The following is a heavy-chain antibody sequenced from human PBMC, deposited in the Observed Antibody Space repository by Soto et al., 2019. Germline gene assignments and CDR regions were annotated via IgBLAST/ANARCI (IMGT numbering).Heavy chain of an antibody. Sequence: GSLRLSCAASGFIFSNHWMHWVRQRPGEGLVWVSRITSDGKSKAYAESVKGRFAISRDNAKNTLYLQMNGLTAEDTAVYYCARESGDWPLNWFDPWGLGTLVTVS. CDR1: GFIFSNHW. J-gene: IGHJ5*02. V-gene: IGHV3-74*01. CDR3: ARESGDWPLNWFDP. CDR2: ITSDGKSK. D-gene: IGHD2-21*02.